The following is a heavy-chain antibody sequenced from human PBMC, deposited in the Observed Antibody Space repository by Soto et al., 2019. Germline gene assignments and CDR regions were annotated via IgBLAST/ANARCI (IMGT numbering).Heavy chain of an antibody. CDR3: ARDDSPRGAVVPAAINYYGMDV. Sequence: SETLSLTCTVSGGSISSYYWSWIRQPAGKGLEWIGRIYTSGSTNYNPSLKSRVTMSVDTSKNQFSLKLSSVTAADTAVYYCARDDSPRGAVVPAAINYYGMDVWGQGTTVTVSS. CDR2: IYTSGST. D-gene: IGHD2-2*02. CDR1: GGSISSYY. V-gene: IGHV4-4*07. J-gene: IGHJ6*02.